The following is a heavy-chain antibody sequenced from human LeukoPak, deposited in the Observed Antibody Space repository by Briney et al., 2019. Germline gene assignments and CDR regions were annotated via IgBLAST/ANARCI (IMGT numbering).Heavy chain of an antibody. CDR1: GFTFNIYA. D-gene: IGHD5-24*01. CDR3: ARDGEMPTIYFDY. CDR2: IKQDGSEK. Sequence: GGXLRLSCAASGFTFNIYAMSWVRQAPGKGLEWVANIKQDGSEKYYVDSVKGRFTISRDNAKKSLFLQMNSLRAEDTAVYYCARDGEMPTIYFDYWGQGTLVTVSS. J-gene: IGHJ4*02. V-gene: IGHV3-7*01.